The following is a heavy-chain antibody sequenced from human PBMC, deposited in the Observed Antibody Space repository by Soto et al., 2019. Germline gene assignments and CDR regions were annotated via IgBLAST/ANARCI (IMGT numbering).Heavy chain of an antibody. D-gene: IGHD2-21*01. J-gene: IGHJ4*02. V-gene: IGHV4-59*01. Sequence: SETLSLTCTVSGGSISSYFWSWIRQPPGRGLEWIGYAYDSGSPNYNPSLKSRVTMSVDTSKNQFSLKLTSVTAADTAIYYCAKARASRAHGVFDYWGQGALFTVSS. CDR1: GGSISSYF. CDR3: AKARASRAHGVFDY. CDR2: AYDSGSP.